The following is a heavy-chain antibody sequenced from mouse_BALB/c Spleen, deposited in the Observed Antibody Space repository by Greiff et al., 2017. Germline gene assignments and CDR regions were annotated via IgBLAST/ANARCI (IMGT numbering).Heavy chain of an antibody. CDR3: ASLNWDNAMDY. V-gene: IGHV14-3*02. D-gene: IGHD4-1*01. CDR1: GFNIKDTY. CDR2: IDPANGNT. Sequence: EVQLQQSGAELVKPGASVKLSCTASGFNIKDTYMHWVKQRPEQGLEWIGRIDPANGNTKYDPKFQGKATITADTSSNTAYLQLSSLTSEDTAVYYCASLNWDNAMDYWGQGTSVTVSS. J-gene: IGHJ4*01.